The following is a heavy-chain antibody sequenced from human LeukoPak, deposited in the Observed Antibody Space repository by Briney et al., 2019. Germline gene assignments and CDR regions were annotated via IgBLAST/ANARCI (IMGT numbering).Heavy chain of an antibody. CDR3: ARYSPDVVVAPSAQFDY. CDR1: GYTFSSYW. V-gene: IGHV5-51*01. Sequence: GESLKISCKGSGYTFSSYWIAWVRQMPGKGLEWMGIIYPGDSDTRYSPSFEGHVTISADKTISTAYLQWNSLKASDTATYYCARYSPDVVVAPSAQFDYWGQGTLVTVSS. CDR2: IYPGDSDT. D-gene: IGHD2-2*01. J-gene: IGHJ4*02.